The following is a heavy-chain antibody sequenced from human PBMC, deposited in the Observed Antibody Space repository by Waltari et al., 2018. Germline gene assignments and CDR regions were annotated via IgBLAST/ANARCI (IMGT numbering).Heavy chain of an antibody. Sequence: EVQLVESGGGLVQPGGSLRLSCAASGFTFSSYGMSWVRQAPGKGLEWVANIKQDGSEKYYVDSVKGRFTISRDNAKNSLYLQMNSLRAEDTAVYYCARDQGIAAPSDYWGQGTLVTVSS. CDR3: ARDQGIAAPSDY. V-gene: IGHV3-7*01. CDR1: GFTFSSYG. CDR2: IKQDGSEK. D-gene: IGHD6-13*01. J-gene: IGHJ4*02.